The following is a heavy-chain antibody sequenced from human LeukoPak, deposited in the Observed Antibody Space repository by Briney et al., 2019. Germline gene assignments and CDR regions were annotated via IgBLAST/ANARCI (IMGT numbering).Heavy chain of an antibody. CDR2: MNPNSGNT. D-gene: IGHD2-2*01. V-gene: IGHV1-8*02. CDR3: ARGTSRYQLLQEYFQH. J-gene: IGHJ1*01. CDR1: LYSFTGYY. Sequence: ASVKVSCKASLYSFTGYYMHWVRQATGQGLEWMGWMNPNSGNTGYAQKFQGRVTMTRNTSISTAYMELSSLRSEDTAVYYCARGTSRYQLLQEYFQHWGQGTLVTVSS.